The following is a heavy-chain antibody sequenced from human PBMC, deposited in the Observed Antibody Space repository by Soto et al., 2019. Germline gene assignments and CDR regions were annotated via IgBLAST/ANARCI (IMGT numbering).Heavy chain of an antibody. CDR1: GFTFSSYW. J-gene: IGHJ6*03. CDR2: IKQDGSEK. Sequence: GGSLRLSCAASGFTFSSYWMSWVRQAPGKGLEWVANIKQDGSEKYYVDSVKGRFTISRDNAKNSLYLQMNSLRAEDTAVYYCARIGYDFNYYYYYMDVWGKGTTVTVSS. CDR3: ARIGYDFNYYYYYMDV. V-gene: IGHV3-7*01. D-gene: IGHD5-12*01.